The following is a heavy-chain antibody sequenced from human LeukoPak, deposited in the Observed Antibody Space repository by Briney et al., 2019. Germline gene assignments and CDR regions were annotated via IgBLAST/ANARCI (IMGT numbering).Heavy chain of an antibody. V-gene: IGHV3-30-3*01. CDR3: AKDRLRYSYYDFWSGYDLSGYYFDY. CDR2: ISYDGSNK. CDR1: GFTFSSYA. D-gene: IGHD3-3*01. J-gene: IGHJ4*02. Sequence: GRSLRLSCAASGFTFSSYAMYWVRQAPGKGLEWVAVISYDGSNKYYADSVKGRFTISRDNSKNTLYLQMNSLRAEDTAVYYCAKDRLRYSYYDFWSGYDLSGYYFDYWGQGTLVTVSS.